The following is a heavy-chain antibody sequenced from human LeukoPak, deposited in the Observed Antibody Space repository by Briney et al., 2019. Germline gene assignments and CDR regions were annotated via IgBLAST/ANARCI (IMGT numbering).Heavy chain of an antibody. CDR2: ISSSSSTI. V-gene: IGHV3-48*01. CDR1: GFTFSNYG. D-gene: IGHD3-22*01. Sequence: PGGSLRLSCAASGFTFSNYGMNWVRQAPGKGLEWVSYISSSSSTIYYADSVKGRFTISRDNSKNTLYLQMNSLRAEDTAVYYCAKGRYYYDSSGYWQFDYWGQGTLVTVSS. J-gene: IGHJ4*02. CDR3: AKGRYYYDSSGYWQFDY.